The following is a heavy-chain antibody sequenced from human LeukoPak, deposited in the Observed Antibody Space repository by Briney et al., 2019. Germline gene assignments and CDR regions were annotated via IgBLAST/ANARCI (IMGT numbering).Heavy chain of an antibody. CDR2: IYPGDSDT. CDR3: ARGGRSSYGMDV. D-gene: IGHD1-26*01. Sequence: GESLKISCKGSGYIFGINWIGWVRQMPGKGLEWMGIIYPGDSDTRYNPSFRGQVIISADKSISTAYLQWSSLKASDTAMYYCARGGRSSYGMDVWGQGTTVTVSS. V-gene: IGHV5-51*01. J-gene: IGHJ6*02. CDR1: GYIFGINW.